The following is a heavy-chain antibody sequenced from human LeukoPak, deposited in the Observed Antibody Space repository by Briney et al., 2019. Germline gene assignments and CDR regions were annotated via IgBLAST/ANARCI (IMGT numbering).Heavy chain of an antibody. CDR3: ARGQGRDY. Sequence: SETLSLTCTVSGGSISSYYWSWIRQPPGKGLEWIGYIYYSGGTNYNPSLKSRVTISVDTSKNQFSLKLSSVTAADTAVYYCARGQGRDYWGQGTLVTVSS. V-gene: IGHV4-59*01. J-gene: IGHJ4*02. CDR1: GGSISSYY. CDR2: IYYSGGT.